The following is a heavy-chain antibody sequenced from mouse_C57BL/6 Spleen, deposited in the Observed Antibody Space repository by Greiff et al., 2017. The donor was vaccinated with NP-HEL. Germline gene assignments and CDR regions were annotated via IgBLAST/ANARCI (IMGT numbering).Heavy chain of an antibody. CDR1: GFTFSDAW. D-gene: IGHD1-1*01. Sequence: EVKVEESGGGLVQPGGSMKLSCAASGFTFSDAWMDWVRQSPEKGLEWVAEIRNKANNHATYYAESVKGRFTISRDDSKISVYLQMNRLRAEDTVIYYCTSPLDYYGSSYPYWYFDVWGTGTTVTVSA. CDR2: IRNKANNHAT. CDR3: TSPLDYYGSSYPYWYFDV. J-gene: IGHJ1*03. V-gene: IGHV6-6*01.